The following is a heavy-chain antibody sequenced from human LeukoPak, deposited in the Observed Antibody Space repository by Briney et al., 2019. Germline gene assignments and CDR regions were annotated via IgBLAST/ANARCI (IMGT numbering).Heavy chain of an antibody. J-gene: IGHJ4*02. CDR1: GYTFTGYY. Sequence: GASVNVSCKASGYTFTGYYMHWVRQAPGQGLEGMGWINPNSGGTNYAQKFQGRVNMTRDTSISTAYMELSRLRSDDTAVYYCAREVVVVPAAMLGAGYWGQGTLVTVSS. CDR2: INPNSGGT. D-gene: IGHD2-2*01. CDR3: AREVVVVPAAMLGAGY. V-gene: IGHV1-2*02.